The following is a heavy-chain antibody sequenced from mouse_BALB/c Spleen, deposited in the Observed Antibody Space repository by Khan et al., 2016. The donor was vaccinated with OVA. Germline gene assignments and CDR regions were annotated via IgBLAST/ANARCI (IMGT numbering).Heavy chain of an antibody. D-gene: IGHD3-1*01. J-gene: IGHJ3*01. CDR3: ARGGSSGPAWFTY. CDR1: GYSITSGYF. Sequence: VQLKQSGPGLVKPSQSLSLTCSVTGYSITSGYFWNWIRQFPGNKLEWMGYIRYDGNSNYNPSLKNRIFITRDTSKNQLFLKLNSVTPEDTATYYCARGGSSGPAWFTYWGQGTLVTVSA. CDR2: IRYDGNS. V-gene: IGHV3-6*02.